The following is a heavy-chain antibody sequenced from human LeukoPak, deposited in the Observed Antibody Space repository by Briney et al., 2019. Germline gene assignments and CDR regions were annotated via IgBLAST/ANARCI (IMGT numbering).Heavy chain of an antibody. CDR1: GYTFTSYG. CDR3: ARKVPGSHEPFDY. D-gene: IGHD1-1*01. CDR2: ISAYNGNT. J-gene: IGHJ4*02. Sequence: APVKVSCKASGYTFTSYGISWVRQAPGQGLEWMGWISAYNGNTNYAQKLQGRVTMTIDTSTSTAYMELSSLKSEDTAVYYCARKVPGSHEPFDYWGQGTRVTVSS. V-gene: IGHV1-18*01.